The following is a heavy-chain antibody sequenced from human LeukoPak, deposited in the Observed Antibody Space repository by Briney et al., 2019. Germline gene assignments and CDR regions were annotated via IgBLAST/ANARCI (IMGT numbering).Heavy chain of an antibody. CDR3: AAQYCTNGVCYAFDY. Sequence: SVKVSCKASGGTFSSYAISWVRQAPGQGLEWMGRIIPILGIANYAQKFQGRVTITADKSTSTAYMELSSLRSEDTAVYYCAAQYCTNGVCYAFDYWGQGTLVTVSS. J-gene: IGHJ4*02. V-gene: IGHV1-69*04. D-gene: IGHD2-8*01. CDR1: GGTFSSYA. CDR2: IIPILGIA.